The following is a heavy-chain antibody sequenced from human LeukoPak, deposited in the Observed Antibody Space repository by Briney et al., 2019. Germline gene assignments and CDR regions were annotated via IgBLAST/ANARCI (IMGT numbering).Heavy chain of an antibody. V-gene: IGHV4-59*01. D-gene: IGHD3-16*01. Sequence: PSETLSLTCTVSGGSISSYYWSWIRQPPGKGLEWIGNIYYSGSTNYNPSLKSRVTISVDTSKNQFSLKLSSVTAADTAVYYCARAHMITSYYYYYYMDVWGKGTTVTVSS. J-gene: IGHJ6*03. CDR2: IYYSGST. CDR1: GGSISSYY. CDR3: ARAHMITSYYYYYYMDV.